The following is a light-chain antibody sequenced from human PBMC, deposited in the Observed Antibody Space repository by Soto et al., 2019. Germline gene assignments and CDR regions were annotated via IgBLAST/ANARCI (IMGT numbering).Light chain of an antibody. CDR2: GTS. CDR3: QLRSSWPPIT. J-gene: IGKJ5*01. CDR1: QSVSSY. V-gene: IGKV3-11*01. Sequence: EIVLTQSPATLSLSPGERATLSCRASQSVSSYLAWYQQRPGRAPRLLIYGTSSRATGIPDRFSGSGSGTHFTLTISRLEPEDFAVYYCQLRSSWPPITFGQGTRLEIK.